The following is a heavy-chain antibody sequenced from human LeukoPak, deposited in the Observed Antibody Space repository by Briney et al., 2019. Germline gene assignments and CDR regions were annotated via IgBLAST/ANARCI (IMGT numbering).Heavy chain of an antibody. CDR3: ARVITSSSWYIYYYYMDV. CDR1: GFTLSSYA. J-gene: IGHJ6*03. V-gene: IGHV3-7*01. Sequence: GGSLRLSCAAPGFTLSSYAMSWVRQAPGKGLEWVANIKQDGSEKYYVDSVKGRLTISRDNAKNSLYLQMNSLRAEDTAVYYCARVITSSSWYIYYYYMDVWGKGTTVTVSS. D-gene: IGHD6-13*01. CDR2: IKQDGSEK.